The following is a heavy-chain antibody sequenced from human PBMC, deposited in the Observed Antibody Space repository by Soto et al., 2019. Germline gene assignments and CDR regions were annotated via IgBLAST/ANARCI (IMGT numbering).Heavy chain of an antibody. CDR3: ASRRKYCSGGSCYNHFDY. CDR1: GFTFSSYA. CDR2: ISGSGGST. Sequence: GGSLRLSCAASGFTFSSYAMSWVRQAPGKGLEWVSAISGSGGSTYYADSVKGRFTISRDNSKNTLYLQMNSLRAEDTAVYYCASRRKYCSGGSCYNHFDYWGQGTLVTVSS. J-gene: IGHJ4*02. V-gene: IGHV3-23*01. D-gene: IGHD2-15*01.